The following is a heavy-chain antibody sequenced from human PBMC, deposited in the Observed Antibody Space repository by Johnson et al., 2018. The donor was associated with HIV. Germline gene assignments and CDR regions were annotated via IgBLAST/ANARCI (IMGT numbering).Heavy chain of an antibody. CDR2: IKQDGSEK. J-gene: IGHJ3*02. Sequence: VQLVESGGGLVQPGGSLRLSCAASGFTFSSYGMHWVRQAPGKGLEWVANIKQDGSEKYYVDSVKGRFTISRDNAKNSLYLQMNSLRAEDTAVYYCARGFDAFDIWGQGTMVTVSA. CDR1: GFTFSSYG. CDR3: ARGFDAFDI. V-gene: IGHV3-7*03.